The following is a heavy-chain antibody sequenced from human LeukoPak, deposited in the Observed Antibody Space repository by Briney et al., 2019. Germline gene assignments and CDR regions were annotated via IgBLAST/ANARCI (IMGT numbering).Heavy chain of an antibody. Sequence: SETLSLTCTVSGGSISSGGYYWSWIRQHPGEGLEWIGYIYYSGSTYYNPSLKSRVTISVDTSKNQFSLKLSSVTAADTAVYVCARRGWAGIRLGELSFDYWGQGTLVTVSS. CDR1: GGSISSGGYY. CDR3: ARRGWAGIRLGELSFDY. V-gene: IGHV4-31*03. J-gene: IGHJ4*02. D-gene: IGHD3-16*02. CDR2: IYYSGST.